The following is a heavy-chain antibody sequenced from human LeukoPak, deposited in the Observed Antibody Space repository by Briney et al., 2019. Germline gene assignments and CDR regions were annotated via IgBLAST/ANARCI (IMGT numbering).Heavy chain of an antibody. CDR1: GGSIISSTYY. Sequence: SETLSLTCTVSGGSIISSTYYWGWIRQPPGKGLEWIGTINYSGSTYYNPSLKSRVTISMDTSKNQFSLKLSSVTAADTAMYHCARREVGATFDYWGQGTIVTVSS. CDR3: ARREVGATFDY. J-gene: IGHJ4*02. D-gene: IGHD1-26*01. CDR2: INYSGST. V-gene: IGHV4-39*01.